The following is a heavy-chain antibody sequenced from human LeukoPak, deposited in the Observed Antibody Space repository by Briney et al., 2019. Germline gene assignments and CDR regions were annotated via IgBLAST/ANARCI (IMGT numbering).Heavy chain of an antibody. Sequence: GGSLRLSCAASGFTFSSYSMNWVRQAPGKGLEWVSSISSSSYIYYADSVKGRFTISRDNAKNSLYLQMNSLRAEDTAVYYCARDRIAEYYDILTGYYFPWGQGTLVTVSS. J-gene: IGHJ5*02. CDR3: ARDRIAEYYDILTGYYFP. CDR1: GFTFSSYS. D-gene: IGHD3-9*01. V-gene: IGHV3-21*01. CDR2: ISSSSYI.